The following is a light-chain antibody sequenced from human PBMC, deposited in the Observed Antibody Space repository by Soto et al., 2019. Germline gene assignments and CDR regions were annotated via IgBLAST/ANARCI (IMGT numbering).Light chain of an antibody. CDR3: QQYNDYPYT. Sequence: DIQMTQSPSTLSASVGDRVTITCRASQSISSWLAWYQQKPGKAPKLLIYKASSLESGVPSRFRGSGAGTEFTLTISSLQPDDFGTYYCQQYNDYPYTFGQGTKLEIK. V-gene: IGKV1-5*03. J-gene: IGKJ2*01. CDR1: QSISSW. CDR2: KAS.